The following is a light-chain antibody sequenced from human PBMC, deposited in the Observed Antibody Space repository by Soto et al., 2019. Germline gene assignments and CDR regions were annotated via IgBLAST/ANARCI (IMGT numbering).Light chain of an antibody. Sequence: EIVMTQSPATLSVSPGERATLSCRASQSVSSNLAWYQQKPGQAPRLLIYGASTRATGIPARFSGSGSGTEFTLTISSLQSEAFAVYYCQQCNNWPWTFGQGTKVEIK. CDR1: QSVSSN. CDR3: QQCNNWPWT. J-gene: IGKJ1*01. V-gene: IGKV3-15*01. CDR2: GAS.